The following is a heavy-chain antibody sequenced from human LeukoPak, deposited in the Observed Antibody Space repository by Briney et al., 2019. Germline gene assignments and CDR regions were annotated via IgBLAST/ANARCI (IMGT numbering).Heavy chain of an antibody. CDR2: ISSSGSTI. Sequence: PGGSLRLSCAASGFTFSDYYMSWIRQAPGKGLEWVSYISSSGSTIYYADSVKGRFTISRDNAKNSLYLQMNSLRAEDTAVYYCAKARGAATYYYYYMDVWGKGTTVTVYS. J-gene: IGHJ6*03. V-gene: IGHV3-11*04. CDR1: GFTFSDYY. D-gene: IGHD1-26*01. CDR3: AKARGAATYYYYYMDV.